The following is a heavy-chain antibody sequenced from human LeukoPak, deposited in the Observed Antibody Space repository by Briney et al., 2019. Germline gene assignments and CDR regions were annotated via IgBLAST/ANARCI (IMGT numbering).Heavy chain of an antibody. CDR1: GFTFSSYE. V-gene: IGHV3-48*03. CDR2: ISSSGSTI. D-gene: IGHD3-10*01. Sequence: GGSLRLSCAASGFTFSSYEMNWVRQAPGKGLEWVSYISSSGSTIYYADSVKGRFTISRDNAKNSLYLQMNSLRAEDTAVYYCARGGSGRTQDDTFDLWGQGTMVTVSS. J-gene: IGHJ3*01. CDR3: ARGGSGRTQDDTFDL.